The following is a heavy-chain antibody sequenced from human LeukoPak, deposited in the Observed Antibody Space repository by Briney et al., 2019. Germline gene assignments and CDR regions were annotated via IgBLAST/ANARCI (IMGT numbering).Heavy chain of an antibody. CDR1: GDSIRSYH. J-gene: IGHJ4*02. CDR2: IYFTGST. V-gene: IGHV4-59*08. CDR3: ARHLPVAGYPYFDY. Sequence: PSETLSLTCSVSGDSIRSYHWSWIRQPPGKTLEWIGYIYFTGSTNYNPSLKSRLTISLHTSKNQFSLNLSSVTAADTAVYYCARHLPVAGYPYFDYWGQGALVTVSS. D-gene: IGHD6-19*01.